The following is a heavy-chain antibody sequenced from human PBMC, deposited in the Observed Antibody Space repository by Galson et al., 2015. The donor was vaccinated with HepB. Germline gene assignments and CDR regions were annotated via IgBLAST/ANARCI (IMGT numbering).Heavy chain of an antibody. Sequence: SVKVSCKASGYSFTSYYIHWVRQAPGQGPEWMGVINPSGGPTTYSQKLQGRLTVTSDTSATTVYMALRGLKSEDTAVYYCVRDLKGATGSGVWFDPWGQGTLVTVSS. CDR1: GYSFTSYY. D-gene: IGHD3-10*01. CDR3: VRDLKGATGSGVWFDP. CDR2: INPSGGPT. J-gene: IGHJ5*02. V-gene: IGHV1-46*01.